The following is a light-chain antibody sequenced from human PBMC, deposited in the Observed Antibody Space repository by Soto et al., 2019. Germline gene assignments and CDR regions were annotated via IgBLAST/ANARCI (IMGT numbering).Light chain of an antibody. Sequence: DIQMTQSPSTLSASVGDRGTISCRASQSISSGLAWYQQKPGKAPKLLIYDASSLESGVPSRFSGSGSGTEFTLTISSLQPDDFATYYCQQYNSYSSYTFGQGTKLEIK. CDR3: QQYNSYSSYT. V-gene: IGKV1-5*01. CDR1: QSISSG. CDR2: DAS. J-gene: IGKJ2*01.